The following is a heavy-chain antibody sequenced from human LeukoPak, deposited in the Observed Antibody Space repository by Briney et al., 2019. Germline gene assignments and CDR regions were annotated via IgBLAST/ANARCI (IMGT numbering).Heavy chain of an antibody. Sequence: SETLSLTCAVYGESFSGYYWNWIRQPPGKGLEWIGEINHSGSTTNHNPSLKSRVTMSVDTSKNQFSLKMTSVTAADTAVYYCARALTGAFRIGAFDIWGQGTLVTVSS. V-gene: IGHV4-34*01. CDR3: ARALTGAFRIGAFDI. CDR2: INHSGSTT. CDR1: GESFSGYY. D-gene: IGHD7-27*01. J-gene: IGHJ3*02.